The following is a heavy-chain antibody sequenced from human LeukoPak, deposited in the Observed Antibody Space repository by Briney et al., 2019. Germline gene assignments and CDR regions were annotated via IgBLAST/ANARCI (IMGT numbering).Heavy chain of an antibody. CDR2: FYYTGNS. CDR1: GGSLSTYY. Sequence: PSETLSLTCTVSGGSLSTYYWTWIRQPPGKGLGWIGYFYYTGNSNYNPSLKSRVTMSLDTSKNQFSLKLTSVTAADTAVFYCVRRVAVRGFYGFDIWGQGAMVTVSS. J-gene: IGHJ3*02. V-gene: IGHV4-59*12. CDR3: VRRVAVRGFYGFDI. D-gene: IGHD6-6*01.